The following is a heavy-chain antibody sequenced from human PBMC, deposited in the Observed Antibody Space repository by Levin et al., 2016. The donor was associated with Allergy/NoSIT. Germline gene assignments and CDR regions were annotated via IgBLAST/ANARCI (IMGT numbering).Heavy chain of an antibody. V-gene: IGHV3-48*01. J-gene: IGHJ4*02. CDR3: ASNPTGYSSSWAVYFDY. Sequence: GESLKISCAASGFTFSSYSMNWVRQAPGKGLEWVSYISSSSSTIYYADSVKGRFTISRDNAKNSLYLQMNSLRAEDTAVYYCASNPTGYSSSWAVYFDYWGQGTLVTVSS. CDR2: ISSSSSTI. CDR1: GFTFSSYS. D-gene: IGHD6-13*01.